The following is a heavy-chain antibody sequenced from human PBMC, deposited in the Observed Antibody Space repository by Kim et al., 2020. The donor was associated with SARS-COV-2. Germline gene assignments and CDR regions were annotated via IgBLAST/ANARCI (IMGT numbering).Heavy chain of an antibody. CDR3: ARRDSHDF. CDR2: DSYT. Sequence: DSYTNYSPSFQGHVTISADKSISTAYLQWSSLKASDTAMYYCARRDSHDFWGQGALVTVSS. J-gene: IGHJ4*02. V-gene: IGHV5-10-1*01. D-gene: IGHD2-21*01.